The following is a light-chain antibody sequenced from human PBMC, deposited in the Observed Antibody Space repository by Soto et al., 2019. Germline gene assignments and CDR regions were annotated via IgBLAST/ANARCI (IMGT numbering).Light chain of an antibody. CDR3: QQHFNGPIT. Sequence: EVVVTQSPATLSLSPGERATLSCRASQSVRSFLAWYQQKPGQAPGLLIYGASNRATGIPARFSGSGSGTDFTLTISSLEPEDFAVYYCQQHFNGPITFGQGTRLEIK. J-gene: IGKJ5*01. CDR1: QSVRSF. CDR2: GAS. V-gene: IGKV3-11*01.